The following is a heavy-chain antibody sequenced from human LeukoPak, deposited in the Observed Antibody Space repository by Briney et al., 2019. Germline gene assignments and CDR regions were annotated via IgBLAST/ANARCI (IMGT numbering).Heavy chain of an antibody. CDR3: ARDVYYYYYMDV. Sequence: GGSLRLSCAASGFTFSSYAMHWVRQAPGKGLGWVAVISYDGSNKYYADSVKGRFTISRDNSKNTLYLQMNSLRAEDTAVYYCARDVYYYYYMDVWGKGTTVTVSS. V-gene: IGHV3-30*04. CDR2: ISYDGSNK. CDR1: GFTFSSYA. J-gene: IGHJ6*03.